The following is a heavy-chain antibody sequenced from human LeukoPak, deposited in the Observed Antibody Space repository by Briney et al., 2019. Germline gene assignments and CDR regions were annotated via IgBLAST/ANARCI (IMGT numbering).Heavy chain of an antibody. CDR1: GYTFTSYY. V-gene: IGHV1-46*03. D-gene: IGHD4-17*01. CDR3: ARDDYGDYDRPTGDY. CDR2: INPSGGST. J-gene: IGHJ4*02. Sequence: GASVKVSCKASGYTFTSYYMHWVRQAPGQGLEWMGIINPSGGSTSYAQKFQGRVTMTRDTSTSTVYMELSSLRSEDTAVYYCARDDYGDYDRPTGDYWGQGALVTVSS.